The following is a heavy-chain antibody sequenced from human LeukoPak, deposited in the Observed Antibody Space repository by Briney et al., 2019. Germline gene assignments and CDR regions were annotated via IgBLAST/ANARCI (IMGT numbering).Heavy chain of an antibody. CDR1: GGTFTIYA. D-gene: IGHD1-26*01. CDR3: ACQIEVGATHRGFYYYMDV. CDR2: IIPMFGTA. J-gene: IGHJ6*03. V-gene: IGHV1-69*06. Sequence: ASVKVSSKPSGGTFTIYAISWVRQAPGQGLEWMGGIIPMFGTANYAQKFQGRVTITADKSTSTAYMELSSLRAQDTAVYYCACQIEVGATHRGFYYYMDVWGKGTTVTVSS.